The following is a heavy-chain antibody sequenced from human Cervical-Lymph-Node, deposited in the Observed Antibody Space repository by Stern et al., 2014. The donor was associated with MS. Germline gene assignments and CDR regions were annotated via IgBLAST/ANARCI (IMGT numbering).Heavy chain of an antibody. CDR1: GSPFINDY. CDR3: TTAAGDV. Sequence: QVQLVQSGAEVKRPGASVKISCSASGSPFINDYVHWVRQAPGQGLEGVGILKSSAGNTSYEQKFQGRFSMTSDQSTNTVYLELTKLRSEDTSIYYCTTAAGDVWGHGTTVSVSS. J-gene: IGHJ6*02. D-gene: IGHD6-13*01. V-gene: IGHV1-46*01. CDR2: LKSSAGNT.